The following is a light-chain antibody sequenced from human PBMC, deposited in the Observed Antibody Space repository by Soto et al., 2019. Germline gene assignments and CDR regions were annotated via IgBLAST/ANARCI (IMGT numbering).Light chain of an antibody. V-gene: IGKV1-5*01. CDR3: QEYNNYWT. CDR1: QTISRW. J-gene: IGKJ1*01. Sequence: DIQMSHSPSTLSASVGDTVTITCRASQTISRWLAWYQQKPGKAPRLLIYTASTLESGVPSRFSASGSGTEFTLTISSQHPDDFATYYCQEYNNYWTFGQGTKV. CDR2: TAS.